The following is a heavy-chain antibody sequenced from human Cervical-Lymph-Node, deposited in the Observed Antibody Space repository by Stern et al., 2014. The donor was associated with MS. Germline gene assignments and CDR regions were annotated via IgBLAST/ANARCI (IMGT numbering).Heavy chain of an antibody. CDR2: ISYDGSNK. J-gene: IGHJ5*02. D-gene: IGHD5-18*01. Sequence: VKLVESGGGVVPPGRSLRLSCAASGFTFRSYGMHWVRQAPGKGLEWVAVISYDGSNKCYADSVKGRFTISRDNSKNTLYLQMNSLRAEDTAVYYCAKDNRGYSYGLNWFDPWGQGTLVTVSS. V-gene: IGHV3-30*18. CDR3: AKDNRGYSYGLNWFDP. CDR1: GFTFRSYG.